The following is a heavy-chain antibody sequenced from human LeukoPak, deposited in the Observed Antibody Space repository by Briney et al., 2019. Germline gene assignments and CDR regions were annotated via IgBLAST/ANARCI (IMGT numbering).Heavy chain of an antibody. CDR1: GFTFSSYS. Sequence: GGSLRLSCAASGFTFSSYSMNWVRQAPGKGLEWVSSISSSSSYIYYADSVKGRFTISRDNAKNSLYLQMNSLRAEDTAVYYCARYTVTTQDSDYWGQGTLVTVSS. V-gene: IGHV3-21*01. CDR2: ISSSSSYI. D-gene: IGHD4-17*01. CDR3: ARYTVTTQDSDY. J-gene: IGHJ4*02.